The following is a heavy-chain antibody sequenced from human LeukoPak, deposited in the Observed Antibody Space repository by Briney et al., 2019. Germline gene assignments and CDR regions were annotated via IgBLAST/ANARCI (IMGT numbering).Heavy chain of an antibody. V-gene: IGHV1-2*02. CDR2: INPNSGGT. Sequence: ASVKVSCKASGYTFTGYYMHWVRQAPGQGLEWMGWINPNSGGTNYAQKFQGRVTMTRDTSIGTAYMELSRLRSDDTAVYYCAREVGTTTNWFDPWGQGTLVTVSS. CDR3: AREVGTTTNWFDP. CDR1: GYTFTGYY. J-gene: IGHJ5*02. D-gene: IGHD1-26*01.